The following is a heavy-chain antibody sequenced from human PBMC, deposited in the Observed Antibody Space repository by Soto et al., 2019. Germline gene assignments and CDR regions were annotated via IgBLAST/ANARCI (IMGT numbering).Heavy chain of an antibody. V-gene: IGHV3-30*18. CDR2: ISYDGSNK. J-gene: IGHJ6*02. Sequence: GGSLRLSCAASGFTFGSYGMHWVRQAPGKGLEWVAVISYDGSNKYYADSVKGRFTISRDNPKNTLYLQMNSLRAEDTAVYYCAKDYYGGYYYGMDVWGQGTTVTVSS. D-gene: IGHD1-26*01. CDR1: GFTFGSYG. CDR3: AKDYYGGYYYGMDV.